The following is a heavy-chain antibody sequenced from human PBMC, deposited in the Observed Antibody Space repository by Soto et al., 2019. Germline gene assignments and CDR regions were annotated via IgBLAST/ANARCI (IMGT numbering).Heavy chain of an antibody. J-gene: IGHJ3*01. CDR1: GGTFSRFS. D-gene: IGHD3-16*01. CDR3: AIDSRSSVEAFGM. CDR2: IMPMFGTE. Sequence: QVQLVQSGAEVKKPGSSVKVSCKASGGTFSRFSFNWVRQAPGQGLEWMGGIMPMFGTEKYAQKFQDKVTLTADESTGTALMELSRLTSEDSAVYYCAIDSRSSVEAFGMWGQGTVVSVSS. V-gene: IGHV1-69*12.